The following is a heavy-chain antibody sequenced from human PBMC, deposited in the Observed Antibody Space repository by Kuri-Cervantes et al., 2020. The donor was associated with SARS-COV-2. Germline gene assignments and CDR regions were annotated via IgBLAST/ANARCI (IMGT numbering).Heavy chain of an antibody. CDR3: ASGGYSYGWRSMACCSGDCYSGFVY. D-gene: IGHD2-21*01. CDR2: ISSSSSSYI. V-gene: IGHV3-21*04. Sequence: GESLKISCAASGFTFSSYSMNWVRQAPGKGLEWVSSISSSSSSYIYYADSVKGRFTISRDNSKNTLYLQMNSLRAEDTAVYYCASGGYSYGWRSMACCSGDCYSGFVYWGQGTLVTVSS. CDR1: GFTFSSYS. J-gene: IGHJ4*02.